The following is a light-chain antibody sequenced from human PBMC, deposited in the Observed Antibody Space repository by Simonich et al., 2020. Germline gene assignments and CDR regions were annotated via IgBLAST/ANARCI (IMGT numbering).Light chain of an antibody. V-gene: IGLV2-14*01. CDR3: SSYTSSSTWV. CDR1: SSDVGGYNY. CDR2: DVS. J-gene: IGLJ3*02. Sequence: QSALTQPASVSGSPGQSITISCTGTSSDVGGYNYVSWYQQHPGKAPKLMIYDVSKRPSGVSNRFSGSKSGNTASLTSDGLQAEDEADYYCSSYTSSSTWVFGGGTKLTVL.